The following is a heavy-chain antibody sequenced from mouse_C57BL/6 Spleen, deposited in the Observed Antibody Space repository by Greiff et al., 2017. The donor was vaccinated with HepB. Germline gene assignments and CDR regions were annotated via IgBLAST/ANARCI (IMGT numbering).Heavy chain of an antibody. D-gene: IGHD1-1*01. CDR1: GYAFSSSW. CDR3: ARRVEGAVVPYFDY. V-gene: IGHV1-82*01. CDR2: IYPGDGDT. J-gene: IGHJ2*01. Sequence: QVQLQQSGPELVKPGASVKISCKASGYAFSSSWMNWVKQRPGKGLEWIGRIYPGDGDTNYNGKFKGKATLTADKSSSTAYMQLSSLTSEDSAVYFGARRVEGAVVPYFDYWGQGTTLTVSS.